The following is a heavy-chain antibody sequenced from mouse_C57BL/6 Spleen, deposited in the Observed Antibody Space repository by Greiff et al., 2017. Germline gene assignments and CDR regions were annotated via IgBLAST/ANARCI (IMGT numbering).Heavy chain of an antibody. J-gene: IGHJ3*01. CDR1: GYTFTSYW. Sequence: QVQLQQPGAELVKPGASVKMSCKASGYTFTSYWITWVKQRPGQGLEWIGDIYPGSGSTTYNEKFKSKATLTVDTSSSTAYMQLSSLTAEDSAVYYCARRSSPAWFAYWGQGTLVTVSA. CDR3: ARRSSPAWFAY. D-gene: IGHD1-1*01. CDR2: IYPGSGST. V-gene: IGHV1-55*01.